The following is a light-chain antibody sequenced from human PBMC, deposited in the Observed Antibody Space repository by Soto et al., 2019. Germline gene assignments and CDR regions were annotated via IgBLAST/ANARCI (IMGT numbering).Light chain of an antibody. CDR3: QQFNSWPRT. CDR2: GAS. Sequence: IVMTQSPATVSASPGERVTLSCRASQSVSGNVAWYHQKPGQPPRLLVYGASTTATDIPARFFGSGSETDFTLTITLLQSEDFGTYYCQQFNSWPRTFGQGTKVEIK. V-gene: IGKV3-15*01. J-gene: IGKJ1*01. CDR1: QSVSGN.